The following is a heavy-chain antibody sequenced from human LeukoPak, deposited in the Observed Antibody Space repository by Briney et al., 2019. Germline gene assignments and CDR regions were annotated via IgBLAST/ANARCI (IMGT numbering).Heavy chain of an antibody. J-gene: IGHJ4*02. V-gene: IGHV3-7*05. D-gene: IGHD6-13*01. CDR1: GFTFSSYW. Sequence: GGSLRLSCAASGFTFSSYWMSWVREAPEKGLEWVANINEDGREKYYVDSVKGRFTISRDNAKNSLYLQMNSLRAEDTAVYYCARDPESLRSSWSGWGQGALVTVSS. CDR2: INEDGREK. CDR3: ARDPESLRSSWSG.